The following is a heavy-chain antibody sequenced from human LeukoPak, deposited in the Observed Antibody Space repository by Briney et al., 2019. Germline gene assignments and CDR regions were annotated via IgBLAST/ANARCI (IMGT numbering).Heavy chain of an antibody. D-gene: IGHD4-17*01. CDR1: GLTFSSYA. V-gene: IGHV3-23*01. J-gene: IGHJ4*02. Sequence: GGSLRLSCAASGLTFSSYAMSWVRQAPGKGLEWVSAISGSSGHTYYADSVKGRFTISRDNSKNTLYLQMNSLRAEDTAVYYCATTVTTASKYYFDYWGQGTLVTVSS. CDR2: ISGSSGHT. CDR3: ATTVTTASKYYFDY.